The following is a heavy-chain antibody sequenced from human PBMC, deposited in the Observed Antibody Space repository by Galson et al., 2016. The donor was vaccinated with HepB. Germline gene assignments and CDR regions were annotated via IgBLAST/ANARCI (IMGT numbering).Heavy chain of an antibody. D-gene: IGHD4-17*01. Sequence: SLRLSCAASGFTFSSHGMHWVRQAPGKGLEWVAVIWYDGSNKYHADSVKGRFTISRDNSKKMLYLQMNSLRAEDTAVYYCARDQYGDYSYTIDYWGQGTLVTVS. CDR2: IWYDGSNK. CDR3: ARDQYGDYSYTIDY. CDR1: GFTFSSHG. J-gene: IGHJ4*02. V-gene: IGHV3-33*01.